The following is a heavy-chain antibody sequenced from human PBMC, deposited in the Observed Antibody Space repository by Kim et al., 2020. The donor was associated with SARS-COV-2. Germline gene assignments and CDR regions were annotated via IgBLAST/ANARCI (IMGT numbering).Heavy chain of an antibody. Sequence: GGSLRLSCAASGFTFSSYGMHWVRQAPGKGLEWVAVIWYDGSNKYYADSVKGRFTISRDNSKNTLYLQMNSLRAEDTAVYYCAKEGSPGYYYDSSPCDYWGQGTLVTVSS. J-gene: IGHJ4*02. CDR2: IWYDGSNK. CDR3: AKEGSPGYYYDSSPCDY. V-gene: IGHV3-33*06. D-gene: IGHD3-22*01. CDR1: GFTFSSYG.